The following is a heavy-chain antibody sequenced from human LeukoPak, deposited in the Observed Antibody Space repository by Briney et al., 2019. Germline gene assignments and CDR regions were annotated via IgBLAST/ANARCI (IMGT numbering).Heavy chain of an antibody. V-gene: IGHV4-59*08. D-gene: IGHD4-23*01. J-gene: IGHJ2*01. CDR1: GDSLSRSS. Sequence: SETLSLTCTVSGDSLSRSSWSWIRQSPGGGLECIGYMFYGGTTNHNPSLKGRVTMSMVTSKDQFSLSLSSVTAADTAVYFCVRHWVHDFGGSDWYFDLWGRGTLVTVSS. CDR3: VRHWVHDFGGSDWYFDL. CDR2: MFYGGTT.